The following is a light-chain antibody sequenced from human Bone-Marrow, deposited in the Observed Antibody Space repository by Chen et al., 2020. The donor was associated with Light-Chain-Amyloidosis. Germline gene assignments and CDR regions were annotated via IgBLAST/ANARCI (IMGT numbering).Light chain of an antibody. V-gene: IGLV2-14*01. Sequence: SALTQPAPVSGSPAQPITISCPGTSSDVGGDNHVSWYQQHPDKAPKLMIYEVTNRPSWVPDRFSGSKSDNTASLTISGLQTEDEADYFCSSYTITNTLVFGSGTRVTVL. CDR3: SSYTITNTLV. CDR2: EVT. CDR1: SSDVGGDNH. J-gene: IGLJ1*01.